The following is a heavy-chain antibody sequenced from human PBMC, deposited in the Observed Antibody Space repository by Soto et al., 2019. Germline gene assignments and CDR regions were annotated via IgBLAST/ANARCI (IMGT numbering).Heavy chain of an antibody. CDR3: ASGIAAIYGMDV. V-gene: IGHV1-18*01. Sequence: GASVKVSCKTSGFTFTTYAINWVRQAPGQGLQWMGWIIAFSGDAKYAQMFQGRVTITADKSTSTAYMELSSLRSEDTDVYYCASGIAAIYGMDVWGQGTTVTVSS. D-gene: IGHD6-13*01. J-gene: IGHJ6*02. CDR2: IIAFSGDA. CDR1: GFTFTTYA.